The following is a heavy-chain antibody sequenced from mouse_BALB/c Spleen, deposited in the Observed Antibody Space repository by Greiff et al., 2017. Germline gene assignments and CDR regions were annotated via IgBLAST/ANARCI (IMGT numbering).Heavy chain of an antibody. CDR3: ARGWGNYYAMDY. Sequence: DVHLVESGPGLVKPSQSLSLTCSVTGYSITSGYYWNWIRQFPGNKLEWMGYISYDGSNNYNPSLKNRISITRDTSKNQFFLKLNSVTTEDTATYYCARGWGNYYAMDYWGQGTSVTVSS. CDR1: GYSITSGYY. V-gene: IGHV3-6*02. J-gene: IGHJ4*01. D-gene: IGHD2-1*01. CDR2: ISYDGSN.